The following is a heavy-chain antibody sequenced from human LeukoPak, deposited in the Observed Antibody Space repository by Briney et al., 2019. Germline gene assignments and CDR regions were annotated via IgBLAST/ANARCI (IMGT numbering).Heavy chain of an antibody. CDR2: IDPSDSYT. V-gene: IGHV5-10-1*01. J-gene: IGHJ4*02. CDR1: GYSFTSYW. Sequence: GESLKISCKGSGYSFTSYWISWVRQMPGKRLEWMGRIDPSDSYTNYSPSFQGHVTISADKSISTAYLQWSSLKASDTAMYYCARRRKAYDSSGYYLYYFDYWGQGTLVTVSS. CDR3: ARRRKAYDSSGYYLYYFDY. D-gene: IGHD3-22*01.